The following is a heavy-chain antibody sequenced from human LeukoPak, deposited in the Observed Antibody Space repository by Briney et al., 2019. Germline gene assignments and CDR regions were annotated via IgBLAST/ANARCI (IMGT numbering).Heavy chain of an antibody. CDR2: IIPIFGTA. CDR3: AREDSSGWDY. D-gene: IGHD6-19*01. J-gene: IGHJ4*02. V-gene: IGHV1-69*06. Sequence: ASVKVSCKASGGTFSSYAISWVRQAPGQGLEWMGGIIPIFGTANYAQKFQGRVTITAGKSTSTAYMELSSLRSEDTAVYYCAREDSSGWDYWGQGTLVTVSS. CDR1: GGTFSSYA.